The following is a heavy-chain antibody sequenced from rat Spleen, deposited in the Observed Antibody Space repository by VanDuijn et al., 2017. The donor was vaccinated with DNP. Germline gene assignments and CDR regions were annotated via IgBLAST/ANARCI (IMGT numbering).Heavy chain of an antibody. J-gene: IGHJ2*01. V-gene: IGHV5-31*01. CDR3: ARVWEP. CDR1: GFMFSNYW. D-gene: IGHD1-3*01. Sequence: EVKLVESGGGLVQPGRSLKLSCAASGFMFSNYWMTWIRQAPGKGLEWVASITNTGDSTYYSDSVKGRFSISRDNAKNTLHLQMDSLRSEDTAIYYCARVWEPWGQGVMVTVSS. CDR2: ITNTGDST.